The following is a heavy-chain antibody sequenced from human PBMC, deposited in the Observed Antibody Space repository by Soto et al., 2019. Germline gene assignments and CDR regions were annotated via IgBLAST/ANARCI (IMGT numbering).Heavy chain of an antibody. V-gene: IGHV4-59*03. CDR1: GGSISSYY. CDR3: AGDTMVRGGLYYMDV. Sequence: PSETLSLTCTVSGGSISSYYWIWIRQPPVNGLEFIGYIYYTFSTNYNPSLKSRFTISLYTSKNQFSLKLISFTAADTSVYYCAGDTMVRGGLYYMDVWGKGTPVTVSS. J-gene: IGHJ6*03. D-gene: IGHD3-10*01. CDR2: IYYTFST.